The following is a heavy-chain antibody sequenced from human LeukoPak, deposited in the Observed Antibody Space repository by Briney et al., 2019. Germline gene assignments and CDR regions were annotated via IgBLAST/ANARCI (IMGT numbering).Heavy chain of an antibody. V-gene: IGHV4-39*01. J-gene: IGHJ5*02. CDR2: IYYSGST. CDR1: VGSISSSSYY. Sequence: SETLSLTCTVSVGSISSSSYYWGWIRQPPGKGLEWIGSIYYSGSTYYDPSLKSRVTISVDTSKNQFSLKLSSVTAADTAVYYCARKSSWFDPWGQGTLVTVSS. CDR3: ARKSSWFDP. D-gene: IGHD6-13*01.